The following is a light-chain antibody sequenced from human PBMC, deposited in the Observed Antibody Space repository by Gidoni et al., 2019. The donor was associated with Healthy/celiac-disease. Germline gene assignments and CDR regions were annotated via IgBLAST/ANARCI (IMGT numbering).Light chain of an antibody. CDR3: LQHNSYPSLT. CDR1: QGISND. Sequence: DIQTTQSPPSLSASVGDRVTITCRASQGISNDLGWYQQKPGKAPKRLIYAAFSLQSGVPSRFSGSGSVTEFTLTISSLQPEDFATYYCLQHNSYPSLTFGGGTKVEIK. J-gene: IGKJ4*01. V-gene: IGKV1-17*01. CDR2: AAF.